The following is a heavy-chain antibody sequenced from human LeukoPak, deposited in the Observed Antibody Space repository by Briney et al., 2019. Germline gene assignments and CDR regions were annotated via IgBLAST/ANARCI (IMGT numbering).Heavy chain of an antibody. CDR3: TLPTEPTLFDI. J-gene: IGHJ3*02. CDR1: GFTFSTAW. V-gene: IGHV3-15*01. D-gene: IGHD1-14*01. Sequence: GGSLRLSCVASGFTFSTAWMSWLRQAPGKGLEWVGRIKSNSDGGTTDYAASVKGRFTISRDDSKNTVYLQMNSLKTEDTAVYYCTLPTEPTLFDIWGQGTMVTVSS. CDR2: IKSNSDGGTT.